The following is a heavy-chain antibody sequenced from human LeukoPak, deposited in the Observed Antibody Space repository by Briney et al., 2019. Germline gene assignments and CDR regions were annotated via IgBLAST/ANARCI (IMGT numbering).Heavy chain of an antibody. CDR3: ARHGTSGTNLNWFDP. Sequence: GRSLRLSCAASGFIFSNYAMHWVRQGPGKGLEWVAVISYDGSNAYYADSVKGRFTISRDNSKNTLYLQMNSLRAEDTAVYYCARHGTSGTNLNWFDPWGQGTLVTVSS. J-gene: IGHJ5*02. D-gene: IGHD1-1*01. CDR1: GFIFSNYA. V-gene: IGHV3-30-3*01. CDR2: ISYDGSNA.